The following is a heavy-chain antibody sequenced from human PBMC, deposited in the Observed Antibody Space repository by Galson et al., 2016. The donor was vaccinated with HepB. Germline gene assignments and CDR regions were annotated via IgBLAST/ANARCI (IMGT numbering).Heavy chain of an antibody. V-gene: IGHV3-48*02. CDR2: ISSRTRTT. Sequence: SLRLSCAASRFTFSRYGMHWVRQAPGKGLEWVSHISSRTRTTYYADSVKGRFTISRDNAKNSLYLQMNSLRDEDTAVYYCASQWVAVDYWGRGTLVTVSS. CDR3: ASQWVAVDY. CDR1: RFTFSRYG. J-gene: IGHJ4*02. D-gene: IGHD2-15*01.